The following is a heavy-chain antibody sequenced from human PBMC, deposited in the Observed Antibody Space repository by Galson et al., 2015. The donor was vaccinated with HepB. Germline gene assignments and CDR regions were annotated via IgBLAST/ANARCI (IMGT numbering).Heavy chain of an antibody. V-gene: IGHV7-4-1*02. CDR1: GYTFSNYA. CDR3: ARYRYDSGSSTGYFDY. D-gene: IGHD1-26*01. Sequence: SVKVSCKASGYTFSNYAMNWVRQAPGQGLEWMGWINTNTGTPTYAQGFTGRFVFSLDTSVSTAYLQITSLKAEDTARYYCARYRYDSGSSTGYFDYWGQGTLVTVSS. CDR2: INTNTGTP. J-gene: IGHJ4*02.